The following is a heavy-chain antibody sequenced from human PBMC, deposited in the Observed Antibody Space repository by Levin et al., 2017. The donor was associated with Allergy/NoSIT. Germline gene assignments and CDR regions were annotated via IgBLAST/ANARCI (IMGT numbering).Heavy chain of an antibody. CDR1: GFTFSSYA. J-gene: IGHJ5*02. Sequence: GESLKISCAASGFTFSSYAMSWVRQAPGKGLEWVSAISGSGGTIYYADSGKGRFTISRDNSKNTLYLQMNSLRAEDTAVYYCAKDSGVSGRLRFDPWGQGTLVTVSS. D-gene: IGHD3-10*01. V-gene: IGHV3-23*01. CDR3: AKDSGVSGRLRFDP. CDR2: ISGSGGTI.